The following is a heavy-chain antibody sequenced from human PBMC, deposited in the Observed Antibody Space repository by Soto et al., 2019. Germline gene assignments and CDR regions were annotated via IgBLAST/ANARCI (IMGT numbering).Heavy chain of an antibody. CDR3: ERDKGWELLTLGAFDL. D-gene: IGHD1-26*01. CDR2: ISYDGSNK. J-gene: IGHJ3*01. Sequence: GGSLRLSCAASGFTFSSYAMHWVRQAPGKGLEWVAVISYDGSNKYYVDSVKGRFTISRDNSKHTLSLHMNSLSAEETAVYYCERDKGWELLTLGAFDLWGQGTMVTVSS. CDR1: GFTFSSYA. V-gene: IGHV3-30-3*01.